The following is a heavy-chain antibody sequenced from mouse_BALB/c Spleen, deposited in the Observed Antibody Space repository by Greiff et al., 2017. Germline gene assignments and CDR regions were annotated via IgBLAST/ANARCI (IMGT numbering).Heavy chain of an antibody. CDR2: INPSNGGT. CDR3: TRYLLLRSLYAMDY. Sequence: VQLQQSGAELVKPGASVKLSCKASGYTFTSYYMYWVKQRPGQGLEWIGEINPSNGGTNFNEKFKSKATLTVDKSSSTAYMQLSSLTSEDSAVYYCTRYLLLRSLYAMDYWGQGTSVTVSS. D-gene: IGHD1-1*01. J-gene: IGHJ4*01. CDR1: GYTFTSYY. V-gene: IGHV1S81*02.